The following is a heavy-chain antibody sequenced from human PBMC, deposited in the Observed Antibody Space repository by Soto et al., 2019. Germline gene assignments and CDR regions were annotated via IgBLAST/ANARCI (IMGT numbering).Heavy chain of an antibody. Sequence: QVQLQESGPGLVKPSQTLSLTCTVSGGSISSGGYYWSWIRQHPGKGLEWIGYIYYSGSTYYNPSVKGRVTISVDTSKNQFSLKLSAVTAADTAVYYCARGVSLPENLGYSYGPPYYYYGMDVWGQGTTVTVSS. J-gene: IGHJ6*02. D-gene: IGHD5-18*01. CDR2: IYYSGST. V-gene: IGHV4-31*03. CDR1: GGSISSGGYY. CDR3: ARGVSLPENLGYSYGPPYYYYGMDV.